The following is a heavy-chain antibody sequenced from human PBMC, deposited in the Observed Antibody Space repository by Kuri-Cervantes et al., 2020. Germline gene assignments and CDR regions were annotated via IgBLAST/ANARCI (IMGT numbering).Heavy chain of an antibody. CDR2: ISGSDNTI. D-gene: IGHD3-10*01. V-gene: IGHV3-11*04. J-gene: IGHJ4*02. CDR3: ARGYYGSGSYYVEY. CDR1: GFTFSDYY. Sequence: GESLKISCAASGFTFSDYYMNWIRQAPGKGLEWVSYISGSDNTISYADSVKGRFTISRDNSKNTLYLQMNSLRAEDTAVYYCARGYYGSGSYYVEYWGQGTLVTVSS.